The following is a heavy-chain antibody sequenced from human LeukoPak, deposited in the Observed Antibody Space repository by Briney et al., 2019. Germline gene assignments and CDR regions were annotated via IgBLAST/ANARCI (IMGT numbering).Heavy chain of an antibody. J-gene: IGHJ4*02. D-gene: IGHD3-9*01. Sequence: SETLSLTCTVSGYSIGSGYYWGWIRQPPGKGLEWIGSIYHSGSTYYNPSLKSRVTISVDTSKNQFSLKLSSVTAADTAVYYCASGYYDILTGYLCWGQGTLVTVSS. CDR1: GYSIGSGYY. CDR3: ASGYYDILTGYLC. V-gene: IGHV4-38-2*02. CDR2: IYHSGST.